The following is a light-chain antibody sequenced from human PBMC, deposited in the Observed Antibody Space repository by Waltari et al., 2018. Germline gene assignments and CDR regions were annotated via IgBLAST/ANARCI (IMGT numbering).Light chain of an antibody. Sequence: EVVLTQSPDMLSLSPGERATLSCRASQSVTTNLAWYQQQPGQPPRLLIYGAATRATGIPARCSGSGSWTDFTLTISSLQSEDFGVYYCQQYDNWPPYTFGQGTKLEMK. CDR1: QSVTTN. J-gene: IGKJ2*01. V-gene: IGKV3-15*01. CDR2: GAA. CDR3: QQYDNWPPYT.